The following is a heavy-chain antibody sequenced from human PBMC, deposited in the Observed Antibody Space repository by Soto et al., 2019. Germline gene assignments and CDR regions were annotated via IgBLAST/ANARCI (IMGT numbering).Heavy chain of an antibody. CDR2: VSYDGRDE. J-gene: IGHJ4*02. V-gene: IGHV3-30*03. Sequence: QVQLVESGGGVVQPGRSLRLSCAVSGFTFSSYGMHWVRQAPGKGLEWVAGVSYDGRDEFYADSVKGRFTISRDNSKSTLFLQMNSQRVEDTAVYYCARDCSGGSCYFDYWGQGTQVPVSS. D-gene: IGHD2-15*01. CDR1: GFTFSSYG. CDR3: ARDCSGGSCYFDY.